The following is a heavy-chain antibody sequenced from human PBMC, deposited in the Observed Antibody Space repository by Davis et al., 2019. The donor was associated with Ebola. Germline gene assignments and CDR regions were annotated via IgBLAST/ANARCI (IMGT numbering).Heavy chain of an antibody. CDR3: ASPPHYYGMDG. V-gene: IGHV4-39*01. CDR1: GGSISSSSYY. CDR2: IYYSGST. J-gene: IGHJ6*04. Sequence: SETLSLTCTVSGGSISSSSYYWGWIRQHPGKGLEWIGSIYYSGSTYYNPSLKSRVTISVDTTKNQFSLKLSSVTAADTAVYYCASPPHYYGMDGWGKGTTVTVSS.